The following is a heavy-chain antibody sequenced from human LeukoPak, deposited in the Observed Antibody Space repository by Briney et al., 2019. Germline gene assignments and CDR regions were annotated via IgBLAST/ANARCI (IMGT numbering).Heavy chain of an antibody. V-gene: IGHV4-59*08. CDR1: GGSISSYY. D-gene: IGHD3-22*01. CDR2: IYYSGST. J-gene: IGHJ4*02. CDR3: ARHKDHYDSSGYYSPSDY. Sequence: NTSETLSLTCTVSGGSISSYYWSWVRQPPGKGLEWIGYIYYSGSTKYNPYLKGRATISVDTSKNQFSLKLSSVTAADTAVYYCARHKDHYDSSGYYSPSDYWGQGTLVTVSS.